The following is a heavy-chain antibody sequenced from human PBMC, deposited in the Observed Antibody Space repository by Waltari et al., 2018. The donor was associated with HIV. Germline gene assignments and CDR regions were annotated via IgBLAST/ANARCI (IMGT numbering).Heavy chain of an antibody. Sequence: EVQLVESGGGFVQRGRSMSPACPASTFSSSTDWMQWIRQAPGKGLLWVSYINGDGNDIDYADSVKGRFAISRDNAKKTLYLEMNSLRAEDTAVYYCVGGGGWLIDYWGQGTLVTVSS. J-gene: IGHJ4*02. CDR2: INGDGNDI. CDR3: VGGGGWLIDY. CDR1: TFSSSTDW. D-gene: IGHD6-19*01. V-gene: IGHV3-74*01.